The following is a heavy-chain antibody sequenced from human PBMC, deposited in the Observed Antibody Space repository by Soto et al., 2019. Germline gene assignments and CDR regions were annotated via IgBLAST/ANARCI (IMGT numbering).Heavy chain of an antibody. CDR2: TSGGGNKT. Sequence: EVQLLQSGGDLIQPGGSLRLSCAVSGFTFTTYAMSWVRQAPGKGLERVSGTSGGGNKTYYADFVKGRFTISRDNSKNTLYLQMNSLRAEDTAVYYCAKHPGYNMNYFDPWGQGTLVTVSS. D-gene: IGHD1-7*01. J-gene: IGHJ5*02. V-gene: IGHV3-23*01. CDR3: AKHPGYNMNYFDP. CDR1: GFTFTTYA.